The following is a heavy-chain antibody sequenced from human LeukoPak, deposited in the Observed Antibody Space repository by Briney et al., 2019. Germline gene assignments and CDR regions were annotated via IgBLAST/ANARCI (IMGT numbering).Heavy chain of an antibody. Sequence: PSETLSLTRTVSGGSISSNNYYWAWIRQPPGKGLECIGSIYYSGSPYYNPSLKSRVTISVDTSKNQFSLRLSSVTAADTAVYYCATWRTAKTGFDYWGQGTLVTVSS. J-gene: IGHJ4*02. CDR1: GGSISSNNYY. D-gene: IGHD1-1*01. V-gene: IGHV4-39*01. CDR2: IYYSGSP. CDR3: ATWRTAKTGFDY.